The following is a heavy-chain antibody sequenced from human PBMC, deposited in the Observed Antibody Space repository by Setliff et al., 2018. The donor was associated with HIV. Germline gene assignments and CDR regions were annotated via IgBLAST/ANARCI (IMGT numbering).Heavy chain of an antibody. CDR3: ARDRVRGVADY. CDR1: GFTFSSYG. CDR2: IRSDESDK. Sequence: PGGSLRLSCAASGFTFSSYGMHWVRQAPGKGLEWVAFIRSDESDKHYADSVKGRFTISRDNSKNTLYLQMNSLRAEDTAVYYCARDRVRGVADYWGQGTLVTVSS. D-gene: IGHD3-10*01. J-gene: IGHJ4*02. V-gene: IGHV3-30*02.